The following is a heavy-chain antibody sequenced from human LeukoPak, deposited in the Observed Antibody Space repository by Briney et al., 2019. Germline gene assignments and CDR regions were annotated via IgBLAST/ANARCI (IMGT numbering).Heavy chain of an antibody. CDR3: ARSWVGDYYYYYYMDV. CDR2: INHSGST. D-gene: IGHD2-21*02. CDR1: GGSFSGYY. V-gene: IGHV4-34*01. J-gene: IGHJ6*03. Sequence: SETLSLTCAVYGGSFSGYYWSWLRQPPGKGLEWIGEINHSGSTNYNPSLTSRVTISVDTSKNQFSLTLNSVTAADTAVYYCARSWVGDYYYYYYMDVWGKGTTVTVSS.